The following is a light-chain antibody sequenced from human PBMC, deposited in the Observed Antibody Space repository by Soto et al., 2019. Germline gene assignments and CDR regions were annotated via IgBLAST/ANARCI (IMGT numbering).Light chain of an antibody. CDR1: HSIRDD. CDR2: GAY. J-gene: IGKJ4*01. CDR3: LQDYSNPLS. Sequence: AIQMTQSPSFLSASVGDRVTITCRSSHSIRDDVGWYQQKPGKAPRLLIFGAYKLQSGVPSRFSGSGSATEFTLTISSLQPEDFATYYCLQDYSNPLSFGGGTKVEI. V-gene: IGKV1-6*02.